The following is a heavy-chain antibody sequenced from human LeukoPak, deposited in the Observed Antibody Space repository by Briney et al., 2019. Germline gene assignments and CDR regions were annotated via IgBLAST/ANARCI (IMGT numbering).Heavy chain of an antibody. CDR1: GFTFDDYA. J-gene: IGHJ3*02. Sequence: GGSLRLSCAASGFTFDDYAMHWVRQAPGKGLEWVSLISWDGGSTYYADSVKGRFTISRDNSKNSLYLQMNSLRTEDTASYYCAKTHRAMVTFAAFDIWGQGTMVTVSS. CDR3: AKTHRAMVTFAAFDI. CDR2: ISWDGGST. D-gene: IGHD5-18*01. V-gene: IGHV3-43D*04.